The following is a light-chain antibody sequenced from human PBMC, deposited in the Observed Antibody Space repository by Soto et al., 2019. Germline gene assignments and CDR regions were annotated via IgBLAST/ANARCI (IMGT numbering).Light chain of an antibody. CDR2: GAF. V-gene: IGKV3-15*01. Sequence: ETLMTQSPVTLSVSPGERATLSCRASQSVSSNLAWYQQKPGQAPSLLIYGAFTRATGIPARFSGTGSGTEFTLTISSLQSEDFALYYCQQYNDWPLTFGQGTKVDI. J-gene: IGKJ1*01. CDR3: QQYNDWPLT. CDR1: QSVSSN.